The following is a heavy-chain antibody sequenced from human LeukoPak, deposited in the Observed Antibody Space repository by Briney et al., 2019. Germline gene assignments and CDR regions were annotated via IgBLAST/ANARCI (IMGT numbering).Heavy chain of an antibody. Sequence: SVKVSCKASGGTFSSYAISWVRQAPGQGLEWMGGIIPIFGTANYAQKFQGRVTITTDKSTSTAYMELSSLRSEDTAVYYCARYYYDSSGYQRGLDYWGQGTLVTVSS. J-gene: IGHJ4*02. CDR2: IIPIFGTA. D-gene: IGHD3-22*01. V-gene: IGHV1-69*05. CDR1: GGTFSSYA. CDR3: ARYYYDSSGYQRGLDY.